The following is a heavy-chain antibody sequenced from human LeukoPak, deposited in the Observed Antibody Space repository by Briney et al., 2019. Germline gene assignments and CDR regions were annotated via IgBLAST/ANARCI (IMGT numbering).Heavy chain of an antibody. CDR2: ISGGST. J-gene: IGHJ4*02. V-gene: IGHV3-38-3*01. CDR1: GFTVSSNE. CDR3: AKAHLEWLLGIGY. Sequence: RPGGSLRLSCAASGFTVSSNEMSWVRQAPGKGLEWVSSISGGSTYYADSRKGRFTISRDNSKNTLYLQMNSLRAEDTAVYYCAKAHLEWLLGIGYWGQGTLVTVSS. D-gene: IGHD3-3*01.